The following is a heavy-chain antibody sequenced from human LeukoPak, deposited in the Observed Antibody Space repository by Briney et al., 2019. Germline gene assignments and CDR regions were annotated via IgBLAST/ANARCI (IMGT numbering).Heavy chain of an antibody. J-gene: IGHJ3*02. Sequence: GGSLRLSCAASGFTFSSYAMSWVRQAPGKGLEWVSAISDSGGSTYYADSVKGRFTISRDNSKNTLYLQMNSLRAEDTAVYYCANQAPRYSSSWRDAFDIWGQGTMVTVSS. CDR2: ISDSGGST. V-gene: IGHV3-23*01. CDR1: GFTFSSYA. D-gene: IGHD6-13*01. CDR3: ANQAPRYSSSWRDAFDI.